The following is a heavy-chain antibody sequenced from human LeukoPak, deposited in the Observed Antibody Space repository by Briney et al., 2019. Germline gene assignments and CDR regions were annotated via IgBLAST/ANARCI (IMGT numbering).Heavy chain of an antibody. V-gene: IGHV3-30*04. J-gene: IGHJ4*02. CDR2: ISYDGSNK. D-gene: IGHD3-16*01. Sequence: GGSLRLSCAASGFTFSSYAMHWVRQAPGKGLEWVAVISYDGSNKYYADSVKGRFTISRDNSKNTLYLQMNSLRAEDTAVYYCARDGNRYDYVWGSSDYWGQGTPVTVSS. CDR3: ARDGNRYDYVWGSSDY. CDR1: GFTFSSYA.